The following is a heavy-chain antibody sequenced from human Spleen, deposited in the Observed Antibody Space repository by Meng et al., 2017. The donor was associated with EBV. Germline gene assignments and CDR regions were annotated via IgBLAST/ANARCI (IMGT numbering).Heavy chain of an antibody. Sequence: VQSGTDFKRPGASVKVSSKTSGYSFSKYTLNWVLQAPGQGLEWLGRLNTNTGNPTYAQAFTGRFVLSLDTSVNTAYLEISSLEAEDTAVYYCVRENDYGGNFWYFDLWGRGTLVTVSS. D-gene: IGHD4-23*01. CDR3: VRENDYGGNFWYFDL. CDR2: LNTNTGNP. CDR1: GYSFSKYT. V-gene: IGHV7-4-1*02. J-gene: IGHJ2*01.